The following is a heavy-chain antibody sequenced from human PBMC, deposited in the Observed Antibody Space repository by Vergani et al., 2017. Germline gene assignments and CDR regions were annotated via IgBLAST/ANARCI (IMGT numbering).Heavy chain of an antibody. V-gene: IGHV4-39*01. CDR3: VRAESFILRNFDGAL. D-gene: IGHD3-9*01. CDR2: IYHSGGA. Sequence: QLHLQESGPGLVKPSETLSLTCTVSGGSITSSSYYWGWIRQPPGQGLEWIGNIYHSGGAYYNPSLEGRVTISVDTSKNQFSLELTSVTAADTAIYCCVRAESFILRNFDGALWGQGTLAAVS. J-gene: IGHJ4*02. CDR1: GGSITSSSYY.